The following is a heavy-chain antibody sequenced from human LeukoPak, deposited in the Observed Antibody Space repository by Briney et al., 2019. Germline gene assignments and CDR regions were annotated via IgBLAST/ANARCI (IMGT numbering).Heavy chain of an antibody. CDR1: GYSISSGYY. Sequence: PSETLSLTCTVSGYSISSGYYWGWIRQPPRKGLEWIANIYHSGSTYYNPSLRSRVTISVDTSKNQFSLKLSSVTAADTAVYYCASSTIFGVVANWFDPWGQGMLVTVSS. CDR3: ASSTIFGVVANWFDP. V-gene: IGHV4-38-2*02. CDR2: IYHSGST. D-gene: IGHD3-3*01. J-gene: IGHJ5*02.